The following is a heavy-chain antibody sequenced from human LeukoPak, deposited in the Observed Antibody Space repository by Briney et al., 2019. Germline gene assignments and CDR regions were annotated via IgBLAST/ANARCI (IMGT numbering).Heavy chain of an antibody. Sequence: GGSLRLSCAASGFTFSSYAMSWVRQAPGKGLEWVSSISGTGGSTYYADSVKGRFTVSRDNSKNTLYLQMDSLRAEDMAIYYCAKMIAAGSATYYYYGMDVWGKGTTVTVSS. CDR1: GFTFSSYA. D-gene: IGHD6-13*01. CDR3: AKMIAAGSATYYYYGMDV. CDR2: ISGTGGST. V-gene: IGHV3-23*01. J-gene: IGHJ6*04.